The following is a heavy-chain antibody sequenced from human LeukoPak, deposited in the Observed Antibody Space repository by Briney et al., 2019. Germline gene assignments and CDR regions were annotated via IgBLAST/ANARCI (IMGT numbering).Heavy chain of an antibody. Sequence: GGSLRLSCAASGFSVSSYYMSWVRQAPGKGLEWVANIKQDGSEEYYVDSVKGRFTISRDNAKNSLYLQMNSLRAEDTAVYYCASGYYDFWSGYPRFDYWGQGTLVTVSS. V-gene: IGHV3-7*01. CDR2: IKQDGSEE. J-gene: IGHJ4*02. D-gene: IGHD3-3*01. CDR1: GFSVSSYY. CDR3: ASGYYDFWSGYPRFDY.